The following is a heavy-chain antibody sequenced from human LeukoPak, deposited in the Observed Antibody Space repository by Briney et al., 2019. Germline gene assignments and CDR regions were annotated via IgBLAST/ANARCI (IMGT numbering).Heavy chain of an antibody. D-gene: IGHD1-14*01. CDR2: INTNTGNP. CDR1: GYTFTTYA. V-gene: IGHV7-4-1*02. Sequence: ASVKVSCKASGYTFTTYAMNWVRQAPGQGLECMGWINTNTGNPTYAQGFTGRFVFSLDTSVSTAYLQISSLKAEDTAVYYCARTVGPEGTDAFDIWGQGTMVTVSS. CDR3: ARTVGPEGTDAFDI. J-gene: IGHJ3*02.